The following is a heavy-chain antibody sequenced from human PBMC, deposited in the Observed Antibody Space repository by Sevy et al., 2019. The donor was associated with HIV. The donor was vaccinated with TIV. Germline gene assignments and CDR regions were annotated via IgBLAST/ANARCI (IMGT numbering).Heavy chain of an antibody. V-gene: IGHV5-51*01. J-gene: IGHJ6*02. CDR1: GYSFTNHW. CDR3: ARHLREYYSPGMDV. Sequence: GESLKISCKGSGYSFTNHWMAWVRQMPGRGLEGMGIIYPGDSDTTYSPSFQGQVTITADKSISTTYLQWTSLKASDIAIYYCARHLREYYSPGMDVWGQGTTVTVSS. CDR2: IYPGDSDT. D-gene: IGHD2-21*01.